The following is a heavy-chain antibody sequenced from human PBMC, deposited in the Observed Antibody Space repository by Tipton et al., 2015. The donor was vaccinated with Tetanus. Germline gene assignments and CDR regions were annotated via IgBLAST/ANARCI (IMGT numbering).Heavy chain of an antibody. CDR2: ISFDGSSQ. CDR1: GFTFSSYG. J-gene: IGHJ4*02. V-gene: IGHV3-30*04. Sequence: SLRLSCVPSGFTFSSYGMHWVRQAPGKGLGWVAVISFDGSSQHYADSVKGRFTISRDNSKDILFLQMDSLRVEDTAVYYCARGTGKYSAGDYWGQGTLVTVSS. D-gene: IGHD4-11*01. CDR3: ARGTGKYSAGDY.